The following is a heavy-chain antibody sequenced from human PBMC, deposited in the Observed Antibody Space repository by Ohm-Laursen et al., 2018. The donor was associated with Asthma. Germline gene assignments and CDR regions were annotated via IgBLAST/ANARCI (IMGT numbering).Heavy chain of an antibody. CDR2: IRSKAYGGTT. CDR3: TRVNWGIVGASPPDY. D-gene: IGHD1-26*01. V-gene: IGHV3-49*03. Sequence: SLRLSCSASGITFGDYAMSWFRQAPGKGLEWVGFIRSKAYGGTTEYVASVKGRFTISRDDSKSIAYLQMNSLKTEDTAVYYCTRVNWGIVGASPPDYWSQGTLVTVSS. CDR1: GITFGDYA. J-gene: IGHJ4*02.